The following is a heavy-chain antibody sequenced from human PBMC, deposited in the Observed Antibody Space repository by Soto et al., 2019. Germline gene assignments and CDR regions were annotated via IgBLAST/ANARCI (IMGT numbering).Heavy chain of an antibody. V-gene: IGHV3-30*18. Sequence: GGSLRLSCSASGFTFSSYGMHWVRQAPGKGLEWVAVISYDGSNKYYADSVKGRFTISRDNSKNTLYLQMNSLRAEDTAVYYCAKDRRKYQLLAPYYFDYWGQGTLVTVSS. J-gene: IGHJ4*02. CDR3: AKDRRKYQLLAPYYFDY. D-gene: IGHD2-2*01. CDR2: ISYDGSNK. CDR1: GFTFSSYG.